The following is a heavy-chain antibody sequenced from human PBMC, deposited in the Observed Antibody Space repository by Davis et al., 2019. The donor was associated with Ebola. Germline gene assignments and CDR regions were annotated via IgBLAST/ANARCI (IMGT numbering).Heavy chain of an antibody. CDR3: ARDREILYVYGMDV. V-gene: IGHV3-64*01. D-gene: IGHD2-8*01. Sequence: GESLKISCAASGFTFSSYAMHWVRQAPGKGLEYVSAISSNGGSTYYANSVKGRFTISRDNSKNTLYLQMGSLRAEDMAVYYCARDREILYVYGMDVWGKGTTVTVSS. J-gene: IGHJ6*04. CDR2: ISSNGGST. CDR1: GFTFSSYA.